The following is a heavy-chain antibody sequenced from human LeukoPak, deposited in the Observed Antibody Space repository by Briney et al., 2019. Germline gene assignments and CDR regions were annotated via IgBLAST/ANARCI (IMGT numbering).Heavy chain of an antibody. D-gene: IGHD3-10*01. J-gene: IGHJ4*02. CDR2: INHDGSST. V-gene: IGHV3-74*01. Sequence: SGGSLRLSCAASGFTFSTFWMHWVRQAPGKGLVWVSRINHDGSSTNYADSVKGRFTISRDNAKNTLYLQMNSLRAEDTAVYYCAKDPQYMVRGVIITSGYWGQGTLVTVSS. CDR1: GFTFSTFW. CDR3: AKDPQYMVRGVIITSGY.